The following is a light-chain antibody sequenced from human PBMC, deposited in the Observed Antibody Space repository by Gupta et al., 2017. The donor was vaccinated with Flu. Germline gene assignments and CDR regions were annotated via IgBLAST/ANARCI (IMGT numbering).Light chain of an antibody. CDR1: KVGDKY. V-gene: IGLV3-1*01. Sequence: SYELTQPPSVSVSPGQTASITCSGDKVGDKYACWYQQKPGQSPVLVIYQDSKRPSGIPERFSGSNSGNTATLTISGTQAMDEADYYCQAWDSSTEVLGGGTKLTVL. CDR3: QAWDSSTEV. CDR2: QDS. J-gene: IGLJ3*02.